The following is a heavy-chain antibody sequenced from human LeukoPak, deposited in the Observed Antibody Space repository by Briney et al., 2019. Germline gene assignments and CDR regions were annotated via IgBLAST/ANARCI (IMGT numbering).Heavy chain of an antibody. D-gene: IGHD5-18*01. V-gene: IGHV3-23*01. CDR2: ITASGGNT. J-gene: IGHJ4*02. CDR3: AKGNGYSYGRYYFDY. Sequence: GGSLSLSCAASGFTFSSHAMGWVRQAPGKGLEWVSAITASGGNTYYADSGKGRFTISRDNSKNPLYLQVNSLRAEDTAVYYCAKGNGYSYGRYYFDYWGQGTLVTVSS. CDR1: GFTFSSHA.